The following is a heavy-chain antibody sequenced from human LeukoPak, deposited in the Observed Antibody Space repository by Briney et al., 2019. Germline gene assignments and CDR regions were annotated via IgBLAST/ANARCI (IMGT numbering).Heavy chain of an antibody. V-gene: IGHV3-21*05. CDR3: ARDLGPPALTYYDFWSGYPIDY. D-gene: IGHD3-3*01. J-gene: IGHJ4*02. CDR2: ITNSGNSK. Sequence: GGSLRLSCAASEFTFSSYSMNWVRQAPGKGLEWVSYITNSGNSKSYAHSVKGRFTISRDTAKNSLYLQMNSLRAADTAVYYCARDLGPPALTYYDFWSGYPIDYWGQGTLVTVSS. CDR1: EFTFSSYS.